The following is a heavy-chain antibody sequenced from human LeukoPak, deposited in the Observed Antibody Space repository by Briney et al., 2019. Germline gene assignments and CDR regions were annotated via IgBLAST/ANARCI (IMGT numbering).Heavy chain of an antibody. V-gene: IGHV3-11*01. Sequence: PGGSLRLSCSASDFMFSDYFMSWIRQAPGKGLEWISYISSGDGPTYYADSVKGRFTISRDNAKNSLFLQMNSLRVEDTAVYYCATWTGITPYWGQGTLVTVSS. CDR3: ATWTGITPY. J-gene: IGHJ4*02. D-gene: IGHD1-20*01. CDR2: ISSGDGPT. CDR1: DFMFSDYF.